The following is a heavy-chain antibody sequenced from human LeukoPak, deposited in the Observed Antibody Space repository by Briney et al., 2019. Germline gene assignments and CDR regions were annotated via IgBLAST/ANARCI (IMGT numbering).Heavy chain of an antibody. V-gene: IGHV3-23*03. D-gene: IGHD2-15*01. CDR1: GFTFSSYA. CDR2: IYRGDT. Sequence: GGSLRLSCAASGFTFSSYAMSWVRQTPGKGLEWVSVIYRGDTYYADSVKGRFTISRDDSKNTVFLQMNNLRVEDTAEYFCASYYCSSGSCYFDHWGQGTLVTVSS. J-gene: IGHJ4*02. CDR3: ASYYCSSGSCYFDH.